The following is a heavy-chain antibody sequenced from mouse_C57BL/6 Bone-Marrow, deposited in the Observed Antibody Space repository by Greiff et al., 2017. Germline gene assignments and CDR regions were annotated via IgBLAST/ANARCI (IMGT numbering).Heavy chain of an antibody. D-gene: IGHD2-1*01. CDR3: ARDPVTTHYYAMDY. J-gene: IGHJ4*01. CDR2: ISDGGSYT. V-gene: IGHV5-4*01. CDR1: GFTFSSYA. Sequence: EVKVVESGGGLVKPGGSLKLSCAASGFTFSSYAMSWVRQTPEKRLEWVATISDGGSYTYYPDNVKGRFTISRDNAKNNLYLQMSHLKSEDTAMYYCARDPVTTHYYAMDYWGQGTSVTVSS.